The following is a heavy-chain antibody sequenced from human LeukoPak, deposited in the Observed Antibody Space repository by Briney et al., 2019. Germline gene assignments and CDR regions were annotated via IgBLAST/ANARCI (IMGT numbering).Heavy chain of an antibody. CDR3: AKAPVTSCRGAFCYPLDS. CDR1: GFTFSSYG. D-gene: IGHD2-15*01. V-gene: IGHV3-23*01. CDR2: ISGSGGST. Sequence: GGSLRLACAASGFTFSSYGMSWVRQAPGKGLEWVSAISGSGGSTYYADSVKGRFTISRDNSKNTLYLQMNNLRTEDAAIYYCAKAPVTSCRGAFCYPLDSWDQGTLVTVSS. J-gene: IGHJ4*02.